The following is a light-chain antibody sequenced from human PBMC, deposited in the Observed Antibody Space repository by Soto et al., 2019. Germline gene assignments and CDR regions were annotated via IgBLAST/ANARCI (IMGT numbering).Light chain of an antibody. CDR1: QSISNW. J-gene: IGKJ4*01. CDR3: QQYNSYSL. V-gene: IGKV1-5*01. Sequence: DIQMTQSPSTLSASVGDRVTITCRASQSISNWLAWYQQKPGKAPNLLIYDVSSLESGVSSRFSGSGSGTEFTLTISSLQPDDFASYYCQQYNSYSLFGGGTKVDIK. CDR2: DVS.